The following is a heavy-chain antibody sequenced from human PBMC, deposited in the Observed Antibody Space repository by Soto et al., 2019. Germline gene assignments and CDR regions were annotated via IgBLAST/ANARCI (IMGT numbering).Heavy chain of an antibody. CDR1: GGSISSYY. Sequence: SETLSLTCTVSGGSISSYYWSWIRQPPGKGLEWIGYIYYSGSTNYNPSLKSRVTISVDTSKNQFSLKLSSVTAADTAVYYCARQSKDWFDPWGQGTLVTVSS. J-gene: IGHJ5*02. CDR2: IYYSGST. CDR3: ARQSKDWFDP. D-gene: IGHD4-4*01. V-gene: IGHV4-59*08.